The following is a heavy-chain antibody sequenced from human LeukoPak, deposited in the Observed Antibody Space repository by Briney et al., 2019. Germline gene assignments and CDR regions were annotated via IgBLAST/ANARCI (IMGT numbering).Heavy chain of an antibody. Sequence: GGSLRLSCAASGFTFSSYEMNWVRQAPGKGLEWVSYISSSGSTIYYADSVKGRFTISRNNAKNSLYLQMNSLRAEDTAGYYCARGGDDSSGYLFDYWGQGTLVTVSS. D-gene: IGHD3-22*01. V-gene: IGHV3-48*03. CDR3: ARGGDDSSGYLFDY. CDR1: GFTFSSYE. J-gene: IGHJ4*02. CDR2: ISSSGSTI.